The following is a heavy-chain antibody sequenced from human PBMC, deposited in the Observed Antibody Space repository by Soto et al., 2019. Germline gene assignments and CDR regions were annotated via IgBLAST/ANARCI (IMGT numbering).Heavy chain of an antibody. CDR1: GGSISSSSYY. J-gene: IGHJ6*02. V-gene: IGHV4-39*02. Sequence: SETLSLTCTVSGGSISSSSYYWGWIRQPPGKGLVWIGSIYYSGSTYYNPSLKSRVTISVDTSKNQFPLKLSSVTAADTAVYYCAGEVYYYGMDVWGQGTTVTVSS. CDR3: AGEVYYYGMDV. CDR2: IYYSGST.